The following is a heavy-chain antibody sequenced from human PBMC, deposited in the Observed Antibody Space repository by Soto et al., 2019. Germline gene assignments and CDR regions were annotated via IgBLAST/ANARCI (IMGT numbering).Heavy chain of an antibody. V-gene: IGHV3-9*01. J-gene: IGHJ4*02. CDR3: AKDSRYGDYVRYFDY. D-gene: IGHD4-17*01. CDR1: GFTFDDYA. Sequence: GGSLRLSCAASGFTFDDYAMHWVRQAPGKGLEWVSGISWNSGSIGYADSVKGRFTISRDNAKNSLYLQMNSLRAEDTALYYCAKDSRYGDYVRYFDYWGQGTLVTVSS. CDR2: ISWNSGSI.